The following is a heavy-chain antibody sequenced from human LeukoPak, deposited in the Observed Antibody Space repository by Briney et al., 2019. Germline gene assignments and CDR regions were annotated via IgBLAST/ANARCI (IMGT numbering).Heavy chain of an antibody. CDR3: ARGRYGDYVGAFDI. V-gene: IGHV1-2*02. Sequence: APVKVSCKASGYTFTSYYMHWVRQAPGQGLEWMGWINPNSGGTNYAQKFQGRVTMTRDTSISTAYMELSRLRSDDTAVYYCARGRYGDYVGAFDIWGQGTMVTVSS. J-gene: IGHJ3*02. D-gene: IGHD4-17*01. CDR1: GYTFTSYY. CDR2: INPNSGGT.